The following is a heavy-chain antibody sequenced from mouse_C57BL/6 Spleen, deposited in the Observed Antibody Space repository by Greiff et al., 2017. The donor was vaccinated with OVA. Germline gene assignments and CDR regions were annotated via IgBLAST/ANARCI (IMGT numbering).Heavy chain of an antibody. V-gene: IGHV1-15*01. J-gene: IGHJ2*01. CDR1: GYTFTAYE. Sequence: QVQLQQSGAELVRPGASVTLSCKASGYTFTAYEMHWVKQTPVNGLAWIGAIDPETGGTYYNQKFKVKALLTADKYSSTAYMELRRLTYAVSSVYYCTSLTNRFDYWGQGTTLTFSS. D-gene: IGHD1-3*01. CDR2: IDPETGGT. CDR3: TSLTNRFDY.